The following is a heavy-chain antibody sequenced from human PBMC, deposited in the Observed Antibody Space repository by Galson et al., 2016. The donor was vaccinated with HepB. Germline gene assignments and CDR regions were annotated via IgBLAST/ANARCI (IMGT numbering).Heavy chain of an antibody. Sequence: SLRLSCAASGFTFSISSMNWVRQAPGKGLEWVALISDDGSTKYYGDSVKGRFTISRDSSKSTLYLQMNSLRTEDTAVYYCAREGGYCRSTSCYSWFDPWGQGNQVTVSS. V-gene: IGHV3-30*03. CDR2: ISDDGSTK. CDR1: GFTFSISS. CDR3: AREGGYCRSTSCYSWFDP. J-gene: IGHJ5*02. D-gene: IGHD2-2*02.